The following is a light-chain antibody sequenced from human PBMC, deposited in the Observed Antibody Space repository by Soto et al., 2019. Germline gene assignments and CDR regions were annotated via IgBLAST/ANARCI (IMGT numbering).Light chain of an antibody. CDR2: AAS. Sequence: EIVLTQSPGTLSLSPGERATLSCRASQSVSSGYLAWYQQKPGQTPRLLIYAASSRANGIPDRFSGSGSGTDFTLTISRLEPEDFAVYYCQQYGGSPPYTFGQGTKLEI. CDR1: QSVSSGY. CDR3: QQYGGSPPYT. J-gene: IGKJ2*01. V-gene: IGKV3-20*01.